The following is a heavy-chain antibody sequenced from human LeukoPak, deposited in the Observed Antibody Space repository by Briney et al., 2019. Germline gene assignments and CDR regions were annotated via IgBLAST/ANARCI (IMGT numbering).Heavy chain of an antibody. CDR1: GFSLSTLGMC. Sequence: SGPSLVKPTQTLTLTFTFSGFSLSTLGMCVNWIRQPPGKALEWLTRIDWDDDKYYNTSLKTRLTISKDTSKNQVVLTMTNMDPVDTATYYCARIPAGRAYYFDYWGQGTLVTVSS. CDR2: IDWDDDK. V-gene: IGHV2-70*11. J-gene: IGHJ4*02. D-gene: IGHD6-13*01. CDR3: ARIPAGRAYYFDY.